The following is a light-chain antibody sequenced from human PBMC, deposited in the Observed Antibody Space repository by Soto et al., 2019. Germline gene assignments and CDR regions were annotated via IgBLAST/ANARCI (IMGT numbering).Light chain of an antibody. Sequence: EIVLTQSPATLSLSPGERATLSCRASQSVSSYLGWYQQKPGQAPRLLIYDASNRATGVPARFSGSGSGTDFTLTISRLEPEDFAVYHCQQFGSSPITFGLGTRLEIK. J-gene: IGKJ5*01. CDR3: QQFGSSPIT. V-gene: IGKV3-11*01. CDR2: DAS. CDR1: QSVSSY.